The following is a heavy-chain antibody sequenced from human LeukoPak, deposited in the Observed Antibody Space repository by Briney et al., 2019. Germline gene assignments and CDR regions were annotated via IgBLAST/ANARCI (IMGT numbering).Heavy chain of an antibody. CDR1: GGSISSYY. Sequence: SETLSLTCTVSGGSISSYYWSWVRQRPGQGLEWVGYIYYSGSTNYNPTLTSRVTISVDTSKNQFSLKLSSVTAADTAVYYCARADNWGSSWYFDYWGQGTLVTVSS. D-gene: IGHD7-27*01. CDR3: ARADNWGSSWYFDY. CDR2: IYYSGST. J-gene: IGHJ4*02. V-gene: IGHV4-59*01.